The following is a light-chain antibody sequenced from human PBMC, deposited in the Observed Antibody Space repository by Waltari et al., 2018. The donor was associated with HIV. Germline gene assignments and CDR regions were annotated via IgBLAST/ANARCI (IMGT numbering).Light chain of an antibody. V-gene: IGLV2-8*01. J-gene: IGLJ2*01. CDR2: EVT. Sequence: QSALTQPPSASGSPGQSVTMSCTGTSSDIGGYNYVSWYKQHPGKAPKLIMTEVTKRPSGVPDRFSGSKSGNTASLTVSGLQAEDEAHYYCSSYAPTNKFYVLFGGGTTLTVL. CDR1: SSDIGGYNY. CDR3: SSYAPTNKFYVL.